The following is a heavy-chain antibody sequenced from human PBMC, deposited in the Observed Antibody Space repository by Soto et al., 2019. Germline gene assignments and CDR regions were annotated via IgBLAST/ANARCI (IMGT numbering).Heavy chain of an antibody. CDR3: ARVTDPFSWFNPYYFDS. J-gene: IGHJ4*02. Sequence: GGSLRLSCAASGFTFSSYAMHWVRQAPGKGLEWVAVISYDGVDKYFADSVKGRFTISRDNSKNTLFLQMNSLRGEDTAVYFCARVTDPFSWFNPYYFDSWGQGTLVTVSS. CDR1: GFTFSSYA. V-gene: IGHV3-30-3*01. CDR2: ISYDGVDK. D-gene: IGHD6-13*01.